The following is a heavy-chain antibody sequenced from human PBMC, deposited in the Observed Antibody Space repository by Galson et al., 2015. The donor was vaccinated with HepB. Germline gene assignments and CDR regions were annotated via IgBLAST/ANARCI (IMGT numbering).Heavy chain of an antibody. V-gene: IGHV3-33*01. CDR2: IWYDGSNK. J-gene: IGHJ3*02. CDR3: AREGGGDSDAFDI. D-gene: IGHD4-17*01. Sequence: SLRLSCAASGFTFSSYGMHWVRQAPGKGLEWVAVIWYDGSNKYYADSVRGRFTISRDNSKNTLYLQMNSLRAEDTAVYYCAREGGGDSDAFDIWGQGTMVTVSS. CDR1: GFTFSSYG.